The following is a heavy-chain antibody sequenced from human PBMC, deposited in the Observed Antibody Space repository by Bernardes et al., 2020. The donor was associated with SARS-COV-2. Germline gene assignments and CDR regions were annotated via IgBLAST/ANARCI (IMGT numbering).Heavy chain of an antibody. Sequence: GSLRLSCAVSGFTFSSYWMHWIRQAPGKGLVWVSRINGDGTSTSYADSVKGRFTISRDNAKNTLNLQMNSLSAEDTAVYYCARGAYSLNKSGPRSVFGIWGQATKVTGYS. CDR2: INGDGTST. CDR3: ARGAYSLNKSGPRSVFGI. CDR1: GFTFSSYW. D-gene: IGHD1-26*01. V-gene: IGHV3-74*01. J-gene: IGHJ3*02.